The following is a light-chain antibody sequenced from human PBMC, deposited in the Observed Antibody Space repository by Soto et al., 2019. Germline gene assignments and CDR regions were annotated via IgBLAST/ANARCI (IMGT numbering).Light chain of an antibody. Sequence: DIQMTQSPSTLSASVGDRVTITCRASQSISSWLAWYQQKPGKAPKLLIYDASSLESGVPSRFSGSGSGTEFILTISSLQPDDFATYYCQQYNSYLHTFGQGTKLEIK. V-gene: IGKV1-5*01. CDR2: DAS. J-gene: IGKJ2*01. CDR3: QQYNSYLHT. CDR1: QSISSW.